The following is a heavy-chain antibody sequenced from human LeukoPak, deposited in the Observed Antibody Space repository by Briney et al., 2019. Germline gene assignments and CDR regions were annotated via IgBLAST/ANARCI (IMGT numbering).Heavy chain of an antibody. Sequence: RSGGSLRLSCAASGFTFSSYAMSWVRQAPGKGLEWVSTLSGSAVTTYSADSVKGRFTISRDNSKNSLYLQMNSLRAEDTAVYYCARAVANYGYVFDFWGQGTLVTVSS. CDR3: ARAVANYGYVFDF. V-gene: IGHV3-23*01. D-gene: IGHD5-18*01. CDR1: GFTFSSYA. CDR2: LSGSAVTT. J-gene: IGHJ4*02.